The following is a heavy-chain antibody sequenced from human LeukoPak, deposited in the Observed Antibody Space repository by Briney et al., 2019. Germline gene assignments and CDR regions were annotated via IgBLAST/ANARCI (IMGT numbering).Heavy chain of an antibody. CDR1: GFTFTEYY. J-gene: IGHJ4*02. V-gene: IGHV3-11*01. CDR3: AKDMSYYFDY. Sequence: GGSLRLSCAASGFTFTEYYVSWIRQAPGKGLEWVSYISSSGATIYYSDSVKGRFSISRDNAKNSLYLQMNSLRAEDTAVYYCAKDMSYYFDYWGQGTLVTVSS. CDR2: ISSSGATI. D-gene: IGHD1-26*01.